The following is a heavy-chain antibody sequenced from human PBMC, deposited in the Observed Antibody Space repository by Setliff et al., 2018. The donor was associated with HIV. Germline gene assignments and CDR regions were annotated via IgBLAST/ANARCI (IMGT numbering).Heavy chain of an antibody. J-gene: IGHJ5*02. CDR1: GGSISSYY. V-gene: IGHV4-4*08. D-gene: IGHD6-19*01. Sequence: PSETLSLTCSVSGGSISSYYWSWIRQPPGKGLEWIGYIYTSESSNYNPSLKSRVTFSVDTSKNQFSLKLSSVTAADTAVYYCARDGYSSGWYIYSFDPWGQGTLVTVSS. CDR3: ARDGYSSGWYIYSFDP. CDR2: IYTSESS.